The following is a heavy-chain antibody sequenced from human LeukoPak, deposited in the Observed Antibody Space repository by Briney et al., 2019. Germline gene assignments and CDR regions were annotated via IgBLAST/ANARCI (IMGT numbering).Heavy chain of an antibody. V-gene: IGHV4-39*07. CDR1: GGSISSSNNY. CDR3: ARDGSTAFAFDI. D-gene: IGHD1-7*01. CDR2: LYYSGST. J-gene: IGHJ3*02. Sequence: SETLSLTCTVSGGSISSSNNYWGWIRQPPGKGLEWIGSLYYSGSTYYNPSLKSRVTISVDTSKNQFSLKLRSVTAADTAVYYCARDGSTAFAFDIWGQGTMVTVSS.